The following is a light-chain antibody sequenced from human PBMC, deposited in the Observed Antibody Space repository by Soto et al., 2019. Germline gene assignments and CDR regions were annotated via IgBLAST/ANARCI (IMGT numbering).Light chain of an antibody. V-gene: IGKV1-5*01. J-gene: IGKJ1*01. CDR1: QSISSY. CDR2: DAS. Sequence: DIEITQSPSSLSASVGDRVTITCGASQSISSYLNSYQXKPXKAPKLXXXDASSLESGVPSRFSGSGSGTEFTLTISSLQHDDFANYYCQQYNSYYPWTFGQGTKVDIK. CDR3: QQYNSYYPWT.